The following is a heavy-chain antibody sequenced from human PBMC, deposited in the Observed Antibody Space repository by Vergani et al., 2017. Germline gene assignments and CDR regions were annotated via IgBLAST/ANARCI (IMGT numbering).Heavy chain of an antibody. CDR3: ARGGFGELFGHFDY. J-gene: IGHJ4*02. D-gene: IGHD3-10*01. V-gene: IGHV1-69*01. CDR1: GGTFSSYA. CDR2: IIPIFGTA. Sequence: QVQLVQSGAEVKKPGSSVKVSCKASGGTFSSYAISWVRQAPGQGLEWMGGIIPIFGTANYAQKFQGRVTIAADESTSTAYMELSSRRSEDTAVYYCARGGFGELFGHFDYWGQGTLVTVSS.